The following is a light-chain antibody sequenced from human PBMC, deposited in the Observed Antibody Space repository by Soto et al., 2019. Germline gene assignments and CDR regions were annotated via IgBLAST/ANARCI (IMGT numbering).Light chain of an antibody. Sequence: EIVFTQPPGTLSSAPGERATLSCRASQSVSSYLAWYQQKPGQAPRLLIYDASNSATGIPDRFSGSGSETDFTLTISRLEPEDFAVYYCQQYGNSPITFGQGTRLEIK. CDR2: DAS. CDR3: QQYGNSPIT. CDR1: QSVSSY. J-gene: IGKJ5*01. V-gene: IGKV3-20*01.